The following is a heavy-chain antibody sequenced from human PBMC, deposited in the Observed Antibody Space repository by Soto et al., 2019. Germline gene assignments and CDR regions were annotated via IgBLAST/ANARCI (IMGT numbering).Heavy chain of an antibody. CDR3: ARGHYGSGSYLGWFDP. J-gene: IGHJ5*02. CDR1: GGSFSGYY. V-gene: IGHV4-34*01. D-gene: IGHD3-10*01. CDR2: INHSGST. Sequence: SETLSLTCAVYGGSFSGYYWSWIRQPPGKGLEWIGEINHSGSTNYNPSLKSRVTISVDTSKNQFSLKLSSVTAADTAVYYCARGHYGSGSYLGWFDPWGQGTLVTVSS.